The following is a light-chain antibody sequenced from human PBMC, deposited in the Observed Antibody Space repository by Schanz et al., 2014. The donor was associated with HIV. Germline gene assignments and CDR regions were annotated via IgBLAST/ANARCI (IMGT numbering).Light chain of an antibody. CDR1: SSDVGGYNY. J-gene: IGLJ2*01. Sequence: QSALTQPPSASGSPGQSVTISCTGTSSDVGGYNYVSWYQQHPGKAPKLMISEVTQRPSGVPDRFSGSKSDNTAFLTVSGLLAEDEADYYCISYTSDTVLFGGGTKLTVL. CDR3: ISYTSDTVL. CDR2: EVT. V-gene: IGLV2-8*01.